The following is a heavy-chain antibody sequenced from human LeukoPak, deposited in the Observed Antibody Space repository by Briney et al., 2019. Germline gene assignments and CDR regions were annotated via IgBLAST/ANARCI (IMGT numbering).Heavy chain of an antibody. CDR3: ARGTIAAAGYYYFDY. Sequence: GGSLRLSCAASGFTFSSYWMSWVRQAPGKGLEWVANIKQDGSEKYYVDSVKGRFTISRDNARNSLYLQMNSLRAEDTAVYYCARGTIAAAGYYYFDYWGQGTQVTVSS. V-gene: IGHV3-7*04. CDR1: GFTFSSYW. J-gene: IGHJ4*02. D-gene: IGHD6-13*01. CDR2: IKQDGSEK.